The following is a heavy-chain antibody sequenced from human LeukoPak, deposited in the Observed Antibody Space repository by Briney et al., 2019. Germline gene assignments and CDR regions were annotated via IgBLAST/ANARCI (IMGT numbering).Heavy chain of an antibody. CDR2: IYTSGST. CDR1: GGSISSGSYY. V-gene: IGHV4-61*02. Sequence: PSQTLSLTCTVFGGSISSGSYYWSWIRQPAGKGLEWIGRIYTSGSTNYNPSLKSRVTISVDTSKNQFSLKLSSVTAADTAVYYCARDSLSFRFGELYHNWFDPWGQGTLVTVSS. D-gene: IGHD3-10*01. CDR3: ARDSLSFRFGELYHNWFDP. J-gene: IGHJ5*02.